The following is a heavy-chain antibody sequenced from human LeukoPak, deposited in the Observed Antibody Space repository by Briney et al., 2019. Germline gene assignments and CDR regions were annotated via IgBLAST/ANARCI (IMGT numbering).Heavy chain of an antibody. J-gene: IGHJ4*02. CDR1: GFTFSSYS. V-gene: IGHV3-23*01. D-gene: IGHD6-19*01. CDR2: IRNNGATT. CDR3: AKAYHDSGCLIDY. Sequence: GGSLRLSCAASGFTFSSYSMNRVRQAPGKGLEWVASIRNNGATTDYADSVKGRFSISRDNSKNTLYLQMNSLRAEDTAVYYCAKAYHDSGCLIDYWGQGTLVTVSS.